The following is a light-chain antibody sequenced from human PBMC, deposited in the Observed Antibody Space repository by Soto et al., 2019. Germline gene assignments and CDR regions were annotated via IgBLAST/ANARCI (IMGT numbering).Light chain of an antibody. CDR2: EVS. CDR3: TSFTSASSLDV. J-gene: IGLJ1*01. CDR1: RSDVGSYNY. Sequence: QSVLTQPASVSGSPGQSITISCTGTRSDVGSYNYVSWYQQHPGKAPKVMIYEVSNRASGVSDRFSGSKSGNTASLTISGLQAEDEADYYCTSFTSASSLDVFGTGTKVTAL. V-gene: IGLV2-14*01.